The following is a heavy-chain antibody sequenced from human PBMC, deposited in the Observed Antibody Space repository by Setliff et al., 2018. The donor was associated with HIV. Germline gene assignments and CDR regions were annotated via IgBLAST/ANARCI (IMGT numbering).Heavy chain of an antibody. J-gene: IGHJ6*03. CDR3: ARARGLLPYYYLDV. CDR1: GGSISSGGYY. Sequence: TLSLTCTVSGGSISSGGYYWSWIRQHPGKGLEWIGYVYYSGSTYYNPSLKSRVTMSVDTSKNQFSLKLSSVTAADTAVYYCARARGLLPYYYLDVWGKGTTVTVSS. CDR2: VYYSGST. V-gene: IGHV4-31*03. D-gene: IGHD3-10*01.